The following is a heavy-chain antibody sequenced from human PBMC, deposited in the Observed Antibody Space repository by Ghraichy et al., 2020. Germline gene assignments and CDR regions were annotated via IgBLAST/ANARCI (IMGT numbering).Heavy chain of an antibody. V-gene: IGHV3-30-3*01. CDR2: ISYDGSNK. J-gene: IGHJ4*02. D-gene: IGHD4-17*01. CDR1: GFTFSSYA. Sequence: GGSLRLSCAASGFTFSSYAMHWVRQAPGKGLEWVAVISYDGSNKYYADSVKGRFTISRDNSKNTLYLQMNSLRAEDTAVYYCAREDSYGAFWYWGQGTLVTVSS. CDR3: AREDSYGAFWY.